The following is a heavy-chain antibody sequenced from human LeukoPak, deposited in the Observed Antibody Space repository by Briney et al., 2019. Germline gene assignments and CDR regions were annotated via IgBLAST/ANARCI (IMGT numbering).Heavy chain of an antibody. D-gene: IGHD7-27*01. Sequence: SETLSLTCTVSGASISSDYWSWIRQPPGKGLEWIGYVYYSGSTEYNPSLRSRVTISLEMSKRQFSLNLTSVTAADTAVYYCASNTGTVFDYWGQGALVTVSS. CDR3: ASNTGTVFDY. J-gene: IGHJ4*02. CDR2: VYYSGST. V-gene: IGHV4-59*01. CDR1: GASISSDY.